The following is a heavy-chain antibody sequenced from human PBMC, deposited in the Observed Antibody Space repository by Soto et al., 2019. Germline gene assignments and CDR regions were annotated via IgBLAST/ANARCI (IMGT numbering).Heavy chain of an antibody. Sequence: ASVKVSCKASGYTFTGYYMHWVRQAPGQGLEWMGWINPNSGGTNYAQKFQGWVTMTRDTSISTAYMELSRLRSDDTAVYYCARDPAPGIAAAVPTGYFDYWGQGTLVTVSS. CDR1: GYTFTGYY. V-gene: IGHV1-2*04. D-gene: IGHD6-13*01. J-gene: IGHJ4*02. CDR3: ARDPAPGIAAAVPTGYFDY. CDR2: INPNSGGT.